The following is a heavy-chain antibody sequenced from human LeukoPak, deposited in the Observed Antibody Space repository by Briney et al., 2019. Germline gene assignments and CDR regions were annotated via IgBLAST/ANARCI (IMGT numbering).Heavy chain of an antibody. CDR1: GGTFSSYA. CDR2: ITPIFGTA. D-gene: IGHD3-16*01. CDR3: ARDEGPNSPQFD. Sequence: ASVKVSCKASGGTFSSYAISWVRQAPGQGLEWMGGITPIFGTANYAQKFQGRVTITADESTSTAYMELSSLRSEDTAVYYCARDEGPNSPQFDWGQGTLVTVSS. V-gene: IGHV1-69*13. J-gene: IGHJ4*02.